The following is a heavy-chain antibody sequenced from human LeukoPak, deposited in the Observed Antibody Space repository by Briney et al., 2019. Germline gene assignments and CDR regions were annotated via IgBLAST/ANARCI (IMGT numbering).Heavy chain of an antibody. CDR3: AKDRQTGGINWFDP. D-gene: IGHD7-27*01. Sequence: GGSLRLSCAASGFTFSSYGMHWVRQAPGKGLEWVAVISYDGSNKYYADSVKGRFTISRDNSKNTLYLQMNNLRAEDTAVYYCAKDRQTGGINWFDPWGQGTLVTVSS. V-gene: IGHV3-30*18. J-gene: IGHJ5*02. CDR2: ISYDGSNK. CDR1: GFTFSSYG.